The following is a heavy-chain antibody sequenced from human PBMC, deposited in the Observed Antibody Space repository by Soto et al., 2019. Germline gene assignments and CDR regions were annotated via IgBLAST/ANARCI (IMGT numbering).Heavy chain of an antibody. CDR3: ARVVDCRGGSCPTGNWFDP. CDR2: IIPILDIA. Sequence: SVKVSGKASGETFSSHTFSWVRQAPGQGLEWMGRIIPILDIANYAQKFQGRVTITADKSTSTAYMELSSLRSEDTAVYYCARVVDCRGGSCPTGNWFDPWGQGPLVTV. J-gene: IGHJ5*02. V-gene: IGHV1-69*02. D-gene: IGHD2-15*01. CDR1: GETFSSHT.